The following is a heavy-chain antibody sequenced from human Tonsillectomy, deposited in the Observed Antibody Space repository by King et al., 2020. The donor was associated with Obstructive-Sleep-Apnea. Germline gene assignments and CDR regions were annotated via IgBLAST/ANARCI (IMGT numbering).Heavy chain of an antibody. D-gene: IGHD6-13*01. CDR3: ARDQVAAATIPSVGMDV. CDR2: IYYSGST. Sequence: VQLQESGPGLVKPSETLSLTCTVSGGSISSYYWSWIRQPPGKGLEGIGYIYYSGSTNYNPSLKSRVTISVDTSKNHFSLKLGSVPAADTAVYYCARDQVAAATIPSVGMDVWGQGTTVTVSS. V-gene: IGHV4-59*01. J-gene: IGHJ6*02. CDR1: GGSISSYY.